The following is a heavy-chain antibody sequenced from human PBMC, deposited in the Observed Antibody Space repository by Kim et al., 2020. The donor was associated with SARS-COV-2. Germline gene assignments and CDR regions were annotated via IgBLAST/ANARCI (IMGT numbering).Heavy chain of an antibody. Sequence: SETLSLTCTVSGGSVSSGSYYWNWIRQPAGKGLEWIGRIYTSGSTNYNPSLKSRVTISVNTSKNQFSVKLSSVTAADTAVYYCARVPMTTVTRGVLGAFDIWGQGTMVTVSS. CDR1: GGSVSSGSYY. CDR2: IYTSGST. V-gene: IGHV4-61*02. D-gene: IGHD4-17*01. CDR3: ARVPMTTVTRGVLGAFDI. J-gene: IGHJ3*02.